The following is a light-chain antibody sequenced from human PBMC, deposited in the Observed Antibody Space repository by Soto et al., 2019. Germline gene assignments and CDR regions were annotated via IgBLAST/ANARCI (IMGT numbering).Light chain of an antibody. CDR2: AAS. CDR3: HQTYSFPPS. J-gene: IGKJ2*01. CDR1: QRISNY. V-gene: IGKV1-39*01. Sequence: DIQMTQSPSSLSASVGDSVTITSRASQRISNYVNWYQHKLGKAPTLLIYAASVLQSGAPSKFSGSGSGTDFTLTITSLQPEDFAVYYCHQTYSFPPSFGQGTKLDI.